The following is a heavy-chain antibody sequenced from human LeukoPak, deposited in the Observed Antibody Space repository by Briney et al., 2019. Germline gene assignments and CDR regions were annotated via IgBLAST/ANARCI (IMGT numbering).Heavy chain of an antibody. V-gene: IGHV3-21*01. CDR3: TRDIRLTTDRDAFDI. D-gene: IGHD1-14*01. CDR2: ISGSAWTI. Sequence: PGGSLRLSCAASGFTFSNAWMSWVRQAPGKGPEWVSSISGSAWTIYDTASVKGRFTTSRDNAKNTLYLQMNSLRPEDTAVYFCTRDIRLTTDRDAFDIWGQGTMVTVSS. CDR1: GFTFSNAW. J-gene: IGHJ3*02.